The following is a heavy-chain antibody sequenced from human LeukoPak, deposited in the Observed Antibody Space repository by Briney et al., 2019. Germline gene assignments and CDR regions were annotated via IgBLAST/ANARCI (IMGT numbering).Heavy chain of an antibody. V-gene: IGHV3-74*01. Sequence: PGGSLRLSCAASGFTFSRHWMHWVRQVPGKGLVWVGRIISDGTGSNYADFIEGRFTISRDNAKNILYLQMNSLRVEDTGVYYCATGDSVPRNDYWGQGTLVTVSS. CDR1: GFTFSRHW. J-gene: IGHJ4*02. CDR2: IISDGTGS. CDR3: ATGDSVPRNDY. D-gene: IGHD6-19*01.